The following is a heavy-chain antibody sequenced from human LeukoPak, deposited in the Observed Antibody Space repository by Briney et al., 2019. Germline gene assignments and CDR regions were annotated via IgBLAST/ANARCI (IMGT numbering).Heavy chain of an antibody. CDR3: AKEPQYYYDGSGYHLGFDY. CDR2: ISYDGSNK. V-gene: IGHV3-30*18. CDR1: GFTFSSYG. Sequence: PGRSLRLSCAASGFTFSSYGMHWVRQAPGKGLEWVAVISYDGSNKYYADSVKGRFTISRDNSKNTLYLQMNSLRAEDTAVYYCAKEPQYYYDGSGYHLGFDYWGQGTLVTVSS. D-gene: IGHD3-22*01. J-gene: IGHJ4*02.